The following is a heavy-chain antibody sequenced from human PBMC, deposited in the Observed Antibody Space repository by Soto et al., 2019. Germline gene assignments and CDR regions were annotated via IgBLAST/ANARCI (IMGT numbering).Heavy chain of an antibody. CDR1: GFSLSCSGVG. J-gene: IGHJ4*02. CDR2: IYWDNYK. D-gene: IGHD6-13*01. V-gene: IGHV2-5*02. CDR3: ARVMGSGTVGVFDY. Sequence: QITLKESGPTLVKPTQTLTLTCTFSGFSLSCSGVGVGWIRQPPGKALVVLALIYWDNYKQDSPSLKNRFTITKDTSKHQVVLTMTKMEPVDTGTYYCARVMGSGTVGVFDYWGQGTLVTVSS.